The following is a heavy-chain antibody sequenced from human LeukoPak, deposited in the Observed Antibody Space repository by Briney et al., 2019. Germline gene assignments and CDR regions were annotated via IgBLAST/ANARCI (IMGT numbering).Heavy chain of an antibody. V-gene: IGHV1-46*01. Sequence: ASVKVSCKASGYTFTSYYMHWVRQAPGQGLEWMGIINPSGGSTSYAQKFQGRVTMTTDTSTSTAYMELRSLRSDDTAVYYCARDSRYDSSAYRHSGDAFDIWGQGTMVTVSS. CDR1: GYTFTSYY. J-gene: IGHJ3*02. CDR2: INPSGGST. CDR3: ARDSRYDSSAYRHSGDAFDI. D-gene: IGHD3-22*01.